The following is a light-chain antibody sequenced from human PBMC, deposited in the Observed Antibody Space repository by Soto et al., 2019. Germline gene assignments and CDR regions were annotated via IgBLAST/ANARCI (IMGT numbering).Light chain of an antibody. CDR3: SSYTSSSTLEV. CDR1: SSDVGGYNF. Sequence: QSALTQPASVSGSPGQSITLSCTGTSSDVGGYNFVSWYQQYPGKVPKLMIYDVSNRPSGVSNRFSGSKSGNTASLTISGLQAEDEADYYCSSYTSSSTLEVFGTGTKLTVL. J-gene: IGLJ1*01. V-gene: IGLV2-14*03. CDR2: DVS.